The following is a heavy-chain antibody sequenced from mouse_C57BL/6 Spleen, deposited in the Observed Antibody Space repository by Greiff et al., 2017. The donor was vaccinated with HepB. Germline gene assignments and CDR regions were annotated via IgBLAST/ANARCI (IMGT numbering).Heavy chain of an antibody. Sequence: VQLKQSGPELVKPGASVKIPCKASGYTFTDYNMDWVKQSHGKSLEWIGDINPNNGGTIYNQKFKGKATLTVDKSSSTAYMELRSLTSEDTAVYYCARSDYYGSSYEGYYAMDYWGQGTSVTVSS. D-gene: IGHD1-1*01. V-gene: IGHV1-18*01. CDR2: INPNNGGT. J-gene: IGHJ4*01. CDR3: ARSDYYGSSYEGYYAMDY. CDR1: GYTFTDYN.